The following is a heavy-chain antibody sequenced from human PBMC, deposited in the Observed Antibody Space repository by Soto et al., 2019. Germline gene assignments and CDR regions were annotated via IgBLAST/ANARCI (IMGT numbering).Heavy chain of an antibody. CDR3: ARVNYDYGWGSYRPYGMDG. CDR1: GGSISSGGYS. Sequence: QLQLQESGSGLVKPSQTLSLTCAVSGGSISSGGYSWSWIRQPPGKGLEWIGYIYHSGSTYYNPSPHSRAPXSXAXXKNQFSLKLSSVTAADTAVYSCARVNYDYGWGSYRPYGMDGWGQGTTVTVSS. CDR2: IYHSGST. V-gene: IGHV4-30-2*01. J-gene: IGHJ6*02. D-gene: IGHD3-16*02.